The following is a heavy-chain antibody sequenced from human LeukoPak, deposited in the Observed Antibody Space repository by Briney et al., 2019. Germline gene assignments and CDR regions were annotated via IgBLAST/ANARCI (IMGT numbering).Heavy chain of an antibody. Sequence: ASVKVSCKVSGYTLTELSMHWVRQAPGQGLEWMGGLHPEDGEAIYAQTLQGRVTMTEDTSTDTAYMELSSLRSEDTAVYYCATRNFGDYGAFDIWGQGTMVTVSS. CDR3: ATRNFGDYGAFDI. CDR2: LHPEDGEA. D-gene: IGHD4-17*01. V-gene: IGHV1-24*01. J-gene: IGHJ3*02. CDR1: GYTLTELS.